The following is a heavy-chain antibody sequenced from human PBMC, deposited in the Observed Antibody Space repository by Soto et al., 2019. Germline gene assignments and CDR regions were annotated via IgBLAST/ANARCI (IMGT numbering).Heavy chain of an antibody. V-gene: IGHV3-30-3*01. J-gene: IGHJ6*02. D-gene: IGHD2-15*01. Sequence: QVQLVESGGGVVQPGRSLRLSCAASGFTFSSYAMHWDRQAPGKGLEWVAVISYDGSNKYYADSVKGRFTISRDNSKNTLYLQMNSLRAEDTAVYYCARDYCSGRSCLVGGMDVWGQGTTVTVSS. CDR3: ARDYCSGRSCLVGGMDV. CDR1: GFTFSSYA. CDR2: ISYDGSNK.